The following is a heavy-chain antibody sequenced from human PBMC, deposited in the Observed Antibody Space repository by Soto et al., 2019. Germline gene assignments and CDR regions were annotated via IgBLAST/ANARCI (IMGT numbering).Heavy chain of an antibody. CDR1: GGSISSSSYY. D-gene: IGHD3-9*01. CDR2: IYYSGST. CDR3: AWLESLGWLGF. Sequence: SETLSLTCTVSGGSISSSSYYWGWIRQPPGKGLEWIGSIYYSGSTYYNPSLKSRVTISVDTSKNQFSLKLSSVTAADTAVYYCAWLESLGWLGFWGQGTLVTVSS. V-gene: IGHV4-39*01. J-gene: IGHJ4*02.